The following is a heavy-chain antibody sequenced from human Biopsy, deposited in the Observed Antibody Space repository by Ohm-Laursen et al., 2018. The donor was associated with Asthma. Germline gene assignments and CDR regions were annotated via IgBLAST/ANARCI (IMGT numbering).Heavy chain of an antibody. D-gene: IGHD7-27*01. CDR2: INPNGGAT. J-gene: IGHJ5*02. CDR1: AYTFIGYH. Sequence: ASVKVSCKASAYTFIGYHLHWVRQAPGEGLEGMGRINPNGGATIYAQKFQGRFTMTGDTSISTAYMELSRLTSDDTAVYYCARVQKSPGDRWFEPWGQGTLVTVSS. V-gene: IGHV1-2*06. CDR3: ARVQKSPGDRWFEP.